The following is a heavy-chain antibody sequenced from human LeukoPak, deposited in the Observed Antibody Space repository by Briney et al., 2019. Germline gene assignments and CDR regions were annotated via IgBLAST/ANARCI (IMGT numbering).Heavy chain of an antibody. D-gene: IGHD1-1*01. J-gene: IGHJ3*02. CDR3: ARDRYPMAYAFDI. CDR2: IHTAGST. CDR1: GGSISSGVYY. Sequence: PSETLSLTCTVSGGSISSGVYYWSWIRQLAGKGLEWIGRIHTAGSTRYNPSLKSRVTMSVDTSKNQFSLKLNSVTAADTAVYYCARDRYPMAYAFDIWGQGTMVTVSS. V-gene: IGHV4-61*02.